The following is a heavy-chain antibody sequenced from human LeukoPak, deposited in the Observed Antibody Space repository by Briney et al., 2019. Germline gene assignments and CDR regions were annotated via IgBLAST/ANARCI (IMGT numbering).Heavy chain of an antibody. CDR3: ARGRDGYNYDF. CDR1: GYTFTNYG. J-gene: IGHJ4*02. Sequence: ASVKVSCKASGYTFTNYGISWVRQAPGQGLEWMGWISTYNGDTKYAQKFQGRVTMTTDTSTTTAYMELRSLRSDDTAVYYCARGRDGYNYDFWGQGTLVTVSS. CDR2: ISTYNGDT. V-gene: IGHV1-18*01. D-gene: IGHD5-24*01.